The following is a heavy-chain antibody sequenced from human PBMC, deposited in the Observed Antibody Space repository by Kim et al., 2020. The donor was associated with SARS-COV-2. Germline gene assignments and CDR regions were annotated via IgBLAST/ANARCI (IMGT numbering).Heavy chain of an antibody. CDR1: GGTFSSYA. CDR2: IIPIFGTA. V-gene: IGHV1-69*13. CDR3: ARVKYYYGSSGFDTNYYYYGMDV. D-gene: IGHD3-22*01. J-gene: IGHJ6*02. Sequence: SVKVSCKASGGTFSSYAISWVRQAPGQGLEWMGGIIPIFGTANYAPKFQGRVTITADESTSTAYMELSSLRSEDTAVYYCARVKYYYGSSGFDTNYYYYGMDVWGQGTTVTVSS.